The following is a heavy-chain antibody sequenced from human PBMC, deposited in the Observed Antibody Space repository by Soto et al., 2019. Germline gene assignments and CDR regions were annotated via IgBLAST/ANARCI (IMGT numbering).Heavy chain of an antibody. CDR3: AKATSGWDHYYYYGMDV. J-gene: IGHJ6*02. V-gene: IGHV3-30*18. D-gene: IGHD6-19*01. Sequence: GGSLRLSCAASGFTFSSYGMHWVRQAPGKGLEWVAVISYDGSNKYYADSVKGRFTISRDNSKNTLYLQMNSLRAEDTAVYYCAKATSGWDHYYYYGMDVWGQGTTVTVSS. CDR1: GFTFSSYG. CDR2: ISYDGSNK.